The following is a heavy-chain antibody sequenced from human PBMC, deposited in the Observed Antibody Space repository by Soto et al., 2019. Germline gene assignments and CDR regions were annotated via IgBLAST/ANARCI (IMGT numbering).Heavy chain of an antibody. Sequence: QVQLVESGGGVVQPGRSLRLSCVVPGSIFSGYGMHWVRQAPGKGLEWVAVIWYDGSNKYYADSVEGRFTISRDNWKNTLYMQMDSLRVEDTAAYYCARHGIGGTAFRGYCAYWGQGTLVTVSS. V-gene: IGHV3-33*01. D-gene: IGHD1-7*01. CDR2: IWYDGSNK. CDR1: GSIFSGYG. CDR3: ARHGIGGTAFRGYCAY. J-gene: IGHJ4*02.